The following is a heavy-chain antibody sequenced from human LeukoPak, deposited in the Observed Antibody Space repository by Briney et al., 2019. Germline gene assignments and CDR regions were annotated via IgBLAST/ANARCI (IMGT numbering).Heavy chain of an antibody. V-gene: IGHV3-21*01. CDR2: IVGSSST. J-gene: IGHJ4*02. CDR1: GFTFSNFA. CDR3: ARIGAGSSRDY. Sequence: PGGSLILSCAASGFTFSNFAMTWVRQAPGKGLEWVSSIVGSSSTYYADSLKGRFTISRDNAKNSLYLQMNSLRAEDTAVYYCARIGAGSSRDYWGQGTLVTVSS. D-gene: IGHD6-13*01.